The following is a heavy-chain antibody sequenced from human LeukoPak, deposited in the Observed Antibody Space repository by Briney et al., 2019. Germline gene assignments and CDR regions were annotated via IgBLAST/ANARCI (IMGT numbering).Heavy chain of an antibody. CDR1: GGSMTNFF. V-gene: IGHV4-59*01. D-gene: IGHD3/OR15-3a*01. CDR2: IYYSGTT. CDR3: AREHSQSRFVDFLTPYSGYDWFDP. Sequence: PSETLSLTCTVSGGSMTNFFWSWLRQSPGKGLEWIGYIYYSGTTNYNPSLESRVIISIDTSKNQFSLRLSSVTAADTAMYFCAREHSQSRFVDFLTPYSGYDWFDPWGQGTLVTVSS. J-gene: IGHJ5*02.